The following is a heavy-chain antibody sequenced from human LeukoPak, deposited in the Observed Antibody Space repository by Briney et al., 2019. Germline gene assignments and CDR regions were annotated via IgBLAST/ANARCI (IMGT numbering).Heavy chain of an antibody. D-gene: IGHD6-6*01. Sequence: HPGGSLRLSCAASGFNFDDYAMHWVRQVPGKGLEWVSLISGDGGTTYYADSVKGRFTISRDNSKNSLYLQMDSLRTEDTAFYYCTKARRSSPFDYWGQGTLVTVSS. CDR3: TKARRSSPFDY. V-gene: IGHV3-43*02. J-gene: IGHJ4*02. CDR2: ISGDGGTT. CDR1: GFNFDDYA.